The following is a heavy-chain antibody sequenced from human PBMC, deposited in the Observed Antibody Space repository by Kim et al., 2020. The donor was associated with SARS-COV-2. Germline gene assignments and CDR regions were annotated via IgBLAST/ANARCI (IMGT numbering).Heavy chain of an antibody. V-gene: IGHV3-21*01. D-gene: IGHD1-7*01. Sequence: GGSLRLSCAASGFTFSSYSMNWVRQAPGKGLEWVSSISSSSSYIYYADSVKGRFTISRDNAKNTLYLQMNSLRAEDTAVYYCARDLGLRLSVAFDIWGQGTMVTVSS. CDR3: ARDLGLRLSVAFDI. J-gene: IGHJ3*02. CDR2: ISSSSSYI. CDR1: GFTFSSYS.